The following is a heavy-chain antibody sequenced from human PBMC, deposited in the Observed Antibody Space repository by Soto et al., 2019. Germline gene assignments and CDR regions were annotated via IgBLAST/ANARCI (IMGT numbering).Heavy chain of an antibody. J-gene: IGHJ6*02. V-gene: IGHV4-30-4*08. CDR3: ARDDLPGYYDSSGYYGSYYYGMDV. Sequence: SETLSLTCTVSGGSVSSGSYYWSWIRQPPGKGLEWIGYIYYGGSTYYNPSLKSRVTISVDTSKNQFSLKLSSVTAADTAVYYCARDDLPGYYDSSGYYGSYYYGMDVWGQGTTVTVS. D-gene: IGHD3-22*01. CDR2: IYYGGST. CDR1: GGSVSSGSYY.